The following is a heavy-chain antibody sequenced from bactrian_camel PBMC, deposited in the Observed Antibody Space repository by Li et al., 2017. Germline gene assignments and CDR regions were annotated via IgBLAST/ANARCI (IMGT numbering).Heavy chain of an antibody. CDR2: FYTGGGST. J-gene: IGHJ4*01. CDR1: GNIDSGYC. V-gene: IGHV3S53*01. D-gene: IGHD5*01. Sequence: HVQLVESGGGSVQAGGFLRLSCAASGNIDSGYCMGWFRQAPGKEREEVVSFYTGGGSTYYADSVKGRFAISRDNAKSTVDLQMNNLKPEDTARYYCAKGAFGHADGTGHATRGQGTQVTVS.